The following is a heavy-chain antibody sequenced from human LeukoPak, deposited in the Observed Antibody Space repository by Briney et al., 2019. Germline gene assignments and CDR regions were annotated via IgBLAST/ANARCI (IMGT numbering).Heavy chain of an antibody. CDR3: ARSVRLEHHFDY. CDR2: INPNSGGT. J-gene: IGHJ4*02. D-gene: IGHD1/OR15-1a*01. CDR1: RYTFTGYY. Sequence: ASVKVSCKASRYTFTGYYMHWVRQAPGQGLEWMGWINPNSGGTNYAQKFQGRVTMTRDTSISTAYMELSRLRSDDTAVYYCARSVRLEHHFDYWGQGTLVTVSS. V-gene: IGHV1-2*02.